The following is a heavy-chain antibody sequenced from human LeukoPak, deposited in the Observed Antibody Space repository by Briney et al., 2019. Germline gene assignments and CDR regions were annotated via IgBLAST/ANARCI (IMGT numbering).Heavy chain of an antibody. J-gene: IGHJ4*02. V-gene: IGHV4-59*01. Sequence: SETLSLTCSVSGGSISSYYWSWIRQPPAKGLEWIGHISDGGSTNYNPSLKSRVSISVDTSKNQFSLNLTSMTAADTALYFCARASTTFDDWGQGTLVTVSS. CDR3: ARASTTFDD. D-gene: IGHD1-14*01. CDR2: ISDGGST. CDR1: GGSISSYY.